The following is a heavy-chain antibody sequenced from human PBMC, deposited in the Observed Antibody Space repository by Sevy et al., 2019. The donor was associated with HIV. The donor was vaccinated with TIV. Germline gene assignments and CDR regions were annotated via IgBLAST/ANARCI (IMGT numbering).Heavy chain of an antibody. CDR3: ASLFAAPTFLTLVPSTNFDY. J-gene: IGHJ4*02. CDR1: GFTFSSYS. V-gene: IGHV3-21*01. D-gene: IGHD3-9*01. Sequence: GGSLRLSCAASGFTFSSYSMNWVRQAPGKGLEWVSSISSSSSYIYYAHSVKGRFTISRDNAKNSLYLQMNSLRAEDTAVYYCASLFAAPTFLTLVPSTNFDYWGQGTLVTVSS. CDR2: ISSSSSYI.